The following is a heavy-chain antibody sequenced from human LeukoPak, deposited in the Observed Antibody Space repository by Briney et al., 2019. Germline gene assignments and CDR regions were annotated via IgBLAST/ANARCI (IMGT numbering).Heavy chain of an antibody. CDR2: TYYRSKWFI. Sequence: SQTLSLTCVISGDSVSSNSVAWTWIRQSSSRGLEWLGRTYYRSKWFINYAPSVKSRIIINPDTPKNQVSLQLNSVTPEDTAVYYCTRSDCSSGRCPGFDNWGQGTLVTVSS. V-gene: IGHV6-1*01. CDR1: GDSVSSNSVA. CDR3: TRSDCSSGRCPGFDN. J-gene: IGHJ4*02. D-gene: IGHD6-19*01.